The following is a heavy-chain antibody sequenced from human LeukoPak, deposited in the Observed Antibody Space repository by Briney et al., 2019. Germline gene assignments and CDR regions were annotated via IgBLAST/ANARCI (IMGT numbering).Heavy chain of an antibody. CDR3: ARQAPREQQLVRKVNRRYYYYYMDV. CDR1: GGSFSGYY. Sequence: SETLSLTCAVYGGSFSGYYWSWIRQPPGKGLEWIGEINHSGSTNYNPSLKSRVTISVDTSKNQFSLKLSSVTAADTAVYYCARQAPREQQLVRKVNRRYYYYYMDVWGKGTTVTISS. CDR2: INHSGST. V-gene: IGHV4-34*01. J-gene: IGHJ6*03. D-gene: IGHD6-13*01.